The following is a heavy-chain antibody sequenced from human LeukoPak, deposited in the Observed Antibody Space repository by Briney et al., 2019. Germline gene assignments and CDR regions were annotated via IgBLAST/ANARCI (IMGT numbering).Heavy chain of an antibody. D-gene: IGHD5-18*01. Sequence: SETLSLTCAVYGELFSGWYWRWLRQPPGKGGEWVGEINHSGSTNFNPSLKRRVTISVDTSKNQFSLKLSSVTAADTAVYYCARGKIQLWLRGFDPWGKGTLVTVSS. CDR2: INHSGST. J-gene: IGHJ5*02. V-gene: IGHV4-34*01. CDR1: GELFSGWY. CDR3: ARGKIQLWLRGFDP.